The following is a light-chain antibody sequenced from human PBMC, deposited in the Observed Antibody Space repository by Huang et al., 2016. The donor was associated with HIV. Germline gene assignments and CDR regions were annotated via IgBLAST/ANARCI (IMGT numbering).Light chain of an antibody. V-gene: IGKV1-39*01. CDR1: QSITTY. Sequence: DIQMTQSPPSLSAPLGDRVTITCRASQSITTYLNWYRHKPGEAPELLIHATSTLQNGVPSRFSGGGSGTDFTLTITNLQPEDVASYYCQQSYNLPYTFGRGTKVDIK. CDR2: ATS. CDR3: QQSYNLPYT. J-gene: IGKJ2*01.